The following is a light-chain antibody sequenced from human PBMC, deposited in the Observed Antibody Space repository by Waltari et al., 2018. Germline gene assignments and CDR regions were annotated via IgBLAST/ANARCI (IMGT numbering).Light chain of an antibody. Sequence: QSALTPPPSASGSPGPSLTIPSPGPSTDVGAYTHVSRYQPHPGKPPKLIIYEVPERPSGVSDRFSGSKSGNTASLTVSGLQADDEADYYCSSFAGRNTLFGGGTKLTVL. CDR3: SSFAGRNTL. V-gene: IGLV2-8*01. CDR2: EVP. J-gene: IGLJ2*01. CDR1: STDVGAYTH.